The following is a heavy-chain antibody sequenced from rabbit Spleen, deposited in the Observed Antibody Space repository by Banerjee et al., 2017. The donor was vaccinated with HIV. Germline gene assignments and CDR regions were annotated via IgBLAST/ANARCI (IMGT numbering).Heavy chain of an antibody. D-gene: IGHD2-1*01. V-gene: IGHV1S40*01. CDR1: GFSFSSSYY. Sequence: QSLEESGGDLVKPGASLTLTCTASGFSFSSSYYMCWVRQAPGKGLECIACIYADTSGSTWYASWAKGRFTISKTSSTTVTLQMTSLTAADTATYFCVRDLGYDDYSEKGYFNLWGPGTLVTVS. CDR2: IYADTSGST. J-gene: IGHJ4*01. CDR3: VRDLGYDDYSEKGYFNL.